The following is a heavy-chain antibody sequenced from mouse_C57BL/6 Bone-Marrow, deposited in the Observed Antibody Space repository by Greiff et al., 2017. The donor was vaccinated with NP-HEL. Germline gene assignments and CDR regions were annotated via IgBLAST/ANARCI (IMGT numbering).Heavy chain of an antibody. Sequence: EVQLQQSGAELVRPGASVKLSCTASGFNIKDDYMHWVKQRPEQGLEWIGWIDPENGDTEYASKFQGKATITADTSSNTAYLQLSSLTSEDTAVYYCTTHDDGYFFYAMDYWGQGTSVTVSS. CDR3: TTHDDGYFFYAMDY. CDR1: GFNIKDDY. CDR2: IDPENGDT. V-gene: IGHV14-4*01. J-gene: IGHJ4*01. D-gene: IGHD2-3*01.